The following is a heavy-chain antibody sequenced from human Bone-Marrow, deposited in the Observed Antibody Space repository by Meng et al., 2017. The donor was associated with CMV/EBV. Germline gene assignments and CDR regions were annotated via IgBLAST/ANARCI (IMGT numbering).Heavy chain of an antibody. V-gene: IGHV4-4*02. CDR1: GDSISSNNW. CDR3: ARVRGGCSLTSCTLDP. J-gene: IGHJ5*02. Sequence: SEPLSLTCAVSGDSISSNNWWTWVRQTPGKGLEWIGEIYHSSTPNYNPSLKSRVALFVDKPKNHFSLRLTSVTAADTGVYYCARVRGGCSLTSCTLDPWGQGTLVTVSS. CDR2: IYHSSTP. D-gene: IGHD2-2*01.